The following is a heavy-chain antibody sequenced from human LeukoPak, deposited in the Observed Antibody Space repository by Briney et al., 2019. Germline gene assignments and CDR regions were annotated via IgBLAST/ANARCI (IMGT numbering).Heavy chain of an antibody. CDR1: GYSFTSYR. D-gene: IGHD3-22*01. V-gene: IGHV5-51*01. CDR2: IYPADSDT. Sequence: GESLKISCKAFGYSFTSYRIGWVRHMPAKGLEWMGIIYPADSDTRYSPSFQGQVTISADKSITTAYLQWSSLKASDTAMYYCARQSLSGYTDYWGQGTLVTVSS. J-gene: IGHJ4*02. CDR3: ARQSLSGYTDY.